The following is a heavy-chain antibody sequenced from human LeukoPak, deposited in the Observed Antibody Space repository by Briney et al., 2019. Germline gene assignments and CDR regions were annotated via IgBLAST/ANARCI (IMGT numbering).Heavy chain of an antibody. D-gene: IGHD3-22*01. CDR2: IYTSGST. CDR3: AKSNGYGLIDI. V-gene: IGHV4-4*07. CDR1: GGSISSYY. J-gene: IGHJ3*02. Sequence: SETLSLTCTVSGGSISSYYWSWIRQSAGKGLEWIGRIYTSGSTNYNPSLKSRVTMSLDTSKNQLSLKLNSVTAADTAVYYCAKSNGYGLIDIWGQGTMVTVSS.